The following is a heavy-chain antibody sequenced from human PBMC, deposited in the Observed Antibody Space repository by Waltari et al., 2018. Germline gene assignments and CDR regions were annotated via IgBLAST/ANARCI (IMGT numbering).Heavy chain of an antibody. D-gene: IGHD3-3*01. CDR1: GFPLENFA. CDR2: VTWNSGDI. V-gene: IGHV3-9*01. CDR3: ARDIVAAAIIPTYFDL. J-gene: IGHJ4*02. Sequence: EVRLEESGGGLVQPGMSLRLSCAASGFPLENFAMHWVRQVPGRCLAWVSGVTWNSGDITYADSVKGRFTISRDNAKNSLFLELNSLKDDDTALYYCARDIVAAAIIPTYFDLWGQGTQVTVSS.